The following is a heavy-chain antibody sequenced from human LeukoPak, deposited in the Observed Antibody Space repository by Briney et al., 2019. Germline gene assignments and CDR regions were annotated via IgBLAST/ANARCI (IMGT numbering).Heavy chain of an antibody. V-gene: IGHV4-59*12. Sequence: SETLSLTCTVSGGSISSYYWSWIRQPPGKGLEWIGYIYYSGSTNYNPSLKSRVTMSVDTSKNQFSLKLSSVTAADTAVYYCARDFAAHRNWFDPWGQGTLVTVSS. D-gene: IGHD6-6*01. CDR1: GGSISSYY. CDR2: IYYSGST. CDR3: ARDFAAHRNWFDP. J-gene: IGHJ5*02.